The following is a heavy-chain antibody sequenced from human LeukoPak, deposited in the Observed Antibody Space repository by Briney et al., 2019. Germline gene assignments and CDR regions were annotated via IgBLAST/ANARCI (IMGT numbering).Heavy chain of an antibody. V-gene: IGHV3-11*03. CDR3: ARSQDVVEPWFDL. CDR1: GFTFTHYY. J-gene: IGHJ5*02. CDR2: LSTSTTFI. D-gene: IGHD2-15*01. Sequence: PGWALRLSCAASGFTFTHYYMSWIRQAPGKGLEWVSYLSTSTTFINYAYSVSGRFTISRDNANNSLYLQMNSVRAEDTAVYYCARSQDVVEPWFDLWGQGTLVTVSS.